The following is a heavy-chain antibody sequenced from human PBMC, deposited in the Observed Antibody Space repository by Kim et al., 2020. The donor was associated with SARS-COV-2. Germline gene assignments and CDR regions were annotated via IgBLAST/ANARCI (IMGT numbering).Heavy chain of an antibody. CDR1: GFTFSDYY. CDR3: ARVSPQCSSTSCRRGGWFDP. D-gene: IGHD2-2*01. Sequence: GGSLRLSCAASGFTFSDYYMSWIRQAPGKGLEWVSYISSSGSTIYYADSVKGRFTISRDNAKNSLYLQMNSLRAEDTAVYYCARVSPQCSSTSCRRGGWFDPWGQGTLVTVSS. CDR2: ISSSGSTI. J-gene: IGHJ5*02. V-gene: IGHV3-11*04.